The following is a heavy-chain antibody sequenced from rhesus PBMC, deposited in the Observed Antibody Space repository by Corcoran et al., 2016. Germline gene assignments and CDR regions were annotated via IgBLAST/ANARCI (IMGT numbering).Heavy chain of an antibody. V-gene: IGHV4-169*01. Sequence: QLQLQESGPGLVKPSETLSLTCGVSGGPISSTYWTWIRQAPGKGLEWIGYIYGSGTHNYNPSLKSRVTLSVDTSKNQLSLKLRSVTAADTAVYYCARTLGNYFDLWGQGVLVTVSS. CDR1: GGPISSTY. J-gene: IGHJ4*01. CDR2: IYGSGTH. CDR3: ARTLGNYFDL. D-gene: IGHD5-24*01.